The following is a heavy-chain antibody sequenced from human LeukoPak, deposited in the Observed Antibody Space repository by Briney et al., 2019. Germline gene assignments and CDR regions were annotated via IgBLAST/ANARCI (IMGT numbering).Heavy chain of an antibody. CDR1: GGTFSSYA. CDR3: ANASGYDQDWYYFDY. J-gene: IGHJ4*02. D-gene: IGHD5-12*01. CDR2: IIPIFGTA. V-gene: IGHV1-69*13. Sequence: SVKVSCKASGGTFSSYAISWVRQAPGQGLEWMGGIIPIFGTANYAQKFRGRVTITADESTSTAYMELSSLRSEDTAVYYCANASGYDQDWYYFDYWGQGTLVTVSS.